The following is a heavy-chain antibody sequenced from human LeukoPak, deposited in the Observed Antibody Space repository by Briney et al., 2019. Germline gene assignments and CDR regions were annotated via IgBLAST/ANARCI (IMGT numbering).Heavy chain of an antibody. CDR2: ISSSSSYI. D-gene: IGHD6-19*01. CDR3: ASYLSSGWYEDY. Sequence: GGSLRLSCVVSGFTFNRCWMNWVRQAPGKGLEWVSSISSSSSYIYYADSVKGRFTISRDNAKNSLYLQMNSLRAEDTAVYYCASYLSSGWYEDYWGQGTLVTVSS. J-gene: IGHJ4*02. CDR1: GFTFNRCW. V-gene: IGHV3-21*01.